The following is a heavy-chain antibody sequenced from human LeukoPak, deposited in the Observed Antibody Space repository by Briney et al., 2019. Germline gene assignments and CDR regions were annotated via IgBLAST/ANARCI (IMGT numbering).Heavy chain of an antibody. J-gene: IGHJ5*02. CDR1: GGSISSSSYY. CDR3: ARDGIAARPEFDP. V-gene: IGHV4-39*07. D-gene: IGHD6-6*01. Sequence: PSETLSLTCTVSGGSISSSSYYWGWIRQPPGKGLEWIGSIYYSGSTYYNPSLKSRVTISVDTSKNQVSLKLNSVTAADTAIYYCARDGIAARPEFDPWGQGTLVTVSS. CDR2: IYYSGST.